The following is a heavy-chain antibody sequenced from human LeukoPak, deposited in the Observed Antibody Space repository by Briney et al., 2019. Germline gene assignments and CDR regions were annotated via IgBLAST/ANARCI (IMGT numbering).Heavy chain of an antibody. CDR2: ISAYNGNT. CDR1: GYTFTSYG. J-gene: IGHJ5*02. Sequence: AASVTVSCKASGYTFTSYGISWVRQAPGQGLGWMGWISAYNGNTNYAQKLQGRVTMTTDTSTSTAYMELRSLRSDDTAVYYCAREKGGYYWFDPWGQGTLVTVSS. D-gene: IGHD3-22*01. V-gene: IGHV1-18*01. CDR3: AREKGGYYWFDP.